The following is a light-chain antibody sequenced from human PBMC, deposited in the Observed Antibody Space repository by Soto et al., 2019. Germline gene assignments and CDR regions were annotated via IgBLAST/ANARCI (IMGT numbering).Light chain of an antibody. CDR2: AAS. Sequence: DIQMTQSPSSLSASVGDRVTITCRASQSISTFLNWHQQKPGKAPKVLIFAASTLQSGVPSRFSGSGSGTDFTLTISSLQPEDFATYYCQQSYSIPLTFGGGTKVEIK. V-gene: IGKV1-39*01. J-gene: IGKJ4*01. CDR3: QQSYSIPLT. CDR1: QSISTF.